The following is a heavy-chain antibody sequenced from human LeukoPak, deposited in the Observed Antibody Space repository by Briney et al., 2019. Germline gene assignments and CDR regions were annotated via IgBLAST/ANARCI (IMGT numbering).Heavy chain of an antibody. V-gene: IGHV3-21*01. J-gene: IGHJ4*02. Sequence: GGSLRLSCAASGFTFSSYSMNWVRQAPGKGLEWVSSISSSSYIYYADSVKGRFTIFRDNAKNSLYLQMNSLRAEDTAVYYCARDSTGGSPAFDYWGRGTLVTVSS. CDR1: GFTFSSYS. CDR3: ARDSTGGSPAFDY. CDR2: ISSSSYI. D-gene: IGHD3-16*01.